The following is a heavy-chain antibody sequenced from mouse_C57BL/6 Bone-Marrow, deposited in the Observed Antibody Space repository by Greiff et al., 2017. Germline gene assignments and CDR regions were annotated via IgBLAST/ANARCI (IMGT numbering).Heavy chain of an antibody. CDR2: FYPGSGSI. Sequence: QVQLQQSGAELVKPGASVKLSCKASGYTFTEYPIHWVKQRSGQGLEWIGWFYPGSGSIKYNEKFKDKATLTADKSSSTVYMELRRLTSEDSAVYFCARHEWDYYGSFSWFAYWGQGTLVTVSA. CDR1: GYTFTEYP. J-gene: IGHJ3*01. CDR3: ARHEWDYYGSFSWFAY. V-gene: IGHV1-62-2*01. D-gene: IGHD1-1*01.